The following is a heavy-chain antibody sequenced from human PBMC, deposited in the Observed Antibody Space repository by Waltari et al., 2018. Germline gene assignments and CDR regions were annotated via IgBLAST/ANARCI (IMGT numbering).Heavy chain of an antibody. Sequence: EVQLLESGGGLIQPGGSLRLSCEVSGFTFSGSAMAWVRQAPGKGLDWVSLITGSGDNTDYTDSVKGRFTISRDNSNNMVYLQMNSLRAEDTALYYCAKPRYASGWYYFDFWGQGTLVTVSS. CDR1: GFTFSGSA. CDR3: AKPRYASGWYYFDF. CDR2: ITGSGDNT. D-gene: IGHD6-13*01. V-gene: IGHV3-23*01. J-gene: IGHJ4*02.